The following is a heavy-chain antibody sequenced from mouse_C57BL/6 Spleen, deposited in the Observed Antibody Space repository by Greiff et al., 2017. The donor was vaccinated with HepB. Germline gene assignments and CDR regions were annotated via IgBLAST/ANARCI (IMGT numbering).Heavy chain of an antibody. D-gene: IGHD1-1*01. CDR1: GYSFTSYY. J-gene: IGHJ3*01. CDR3: ARPPLDYYGSSDWFAY. CDR2: IYPGSGNT. V-gene: IGHV1-66*01. Sequence: VQLVESGPELVKPGASVKISCKASGYSFTSYYIHWVKQRPGQGLEWIGWIYPGSGNTKYNEKFKGKATLTADTSSSTAYMQLSSLTSEDSAVYYCARPPLDYYGSSDWFAYWGQGTLVTVSA.